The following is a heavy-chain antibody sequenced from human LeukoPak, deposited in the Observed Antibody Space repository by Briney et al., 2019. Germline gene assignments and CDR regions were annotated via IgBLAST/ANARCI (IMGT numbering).Heavy chain of an antibody. CDR2: IIPIFGTA. V-gene: IGHV1-69*13. D-gene: IGHD5-24*01. CDR1: GGTFSSYA. CDR3: ARVRDGYNLSPYYFDY. Sequence: EASVKVSCKASGGTFSSYAISWVRQAPGQGLEWMGGIIPIFGTANYAQKFQGRVTITADESTSTAYMELSSLRSEDTAVYYCARVRDGYNLSPYYFDYWGQGTLVTVSS. J-gene: IGHJ4*02.